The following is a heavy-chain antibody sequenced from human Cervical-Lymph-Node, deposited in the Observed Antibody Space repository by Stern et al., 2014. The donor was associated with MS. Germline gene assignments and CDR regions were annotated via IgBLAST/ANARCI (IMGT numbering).Heavy chain of an antibody. CDR1: GFTLSKAW. Sequence: EVQLVESGGGLVAPGGSLRLSCEASGFTLSKAWMDWVRLAPGKGLQWLGRIKNKDNKYTTDYAAPVKGRFTISRDDSKNTVFLQMDGLTTEDTAVYYCATDGAPTLSYSFQYWGRGALVTVSS. CDR2: IKNKDNKYTT. CDR3: ATDGAPTLSYSFQY. J-gene: IGHJ4*02. D-gene: IGHD3-10*01. V-gene: IGHV3-15*01.